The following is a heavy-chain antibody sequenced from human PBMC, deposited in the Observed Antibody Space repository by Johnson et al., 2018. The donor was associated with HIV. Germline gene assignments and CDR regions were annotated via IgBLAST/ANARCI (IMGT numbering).Heavy chain of an antibody. J-gene: IGHJ3*02. CDR2: ISYDGSNK. CDR3: ARERITGTTRAFDI. CDR1: GFTFSSYA. D-gene: IGHD1-7*01. Sequence: QVQLVESGGGVVQPGRSLRLSCAASGFTFSSYAMHWVRQAPGKGLEWVAVISYDGSNKYYADSVKGRFPISRDNSKNTLYLQMNSLRAEDTAVYYCARERITGTTRAFDIWGQGTMVTVSS. V-gene: IGHV3-30*04.